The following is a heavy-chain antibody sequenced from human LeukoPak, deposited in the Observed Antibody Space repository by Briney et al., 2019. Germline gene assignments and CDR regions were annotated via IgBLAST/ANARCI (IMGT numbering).Heavy chain of an antibody. Sequence: GASVKVSCKASGYTFTSYGISWVRQAPGQGLEWMGWISAYNGNTNYAQKLQGRVTMTTDTSTSTAYMELRSLRSEDTAVYYCARDDGYPYYYGMDVWGQGTTVTVSS. D-gene: IGHD5-24*01. J-gene: IGHJ6*02. CDR3: ARDDGYPYYYGMDV. V-gene: IGHV1-18*01. CDR1: GYTFTSYG. CDR2: ISAYNGNT.